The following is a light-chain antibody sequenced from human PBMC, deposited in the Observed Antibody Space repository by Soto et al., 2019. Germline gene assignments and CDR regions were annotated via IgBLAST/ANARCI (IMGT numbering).Light chain of an antibody. V-gene: IGKV3-20*01. Sequence: EIVLTQSPGTLSLSPGERATLSCRASQSVRSRYLAWYQQKPGQAPRLLIYGSSSRPPGIPDRVSGSGSGTEFTLTISRLEPEEFAVYYCQQYGTSPQTFGQGTKVEIK. CDR2: GSS. CDR3: QQYGTSPQT. J-gene: IGKJ1*01. CDR1: QSVRSRY.